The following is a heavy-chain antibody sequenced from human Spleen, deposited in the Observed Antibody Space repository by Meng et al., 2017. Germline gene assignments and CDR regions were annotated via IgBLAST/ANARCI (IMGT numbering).Heavy chain of an antibody. Sequence: QLHRMQSGPEVKKPGAHMKVSSKASGYTFPDYWLHWVRRAPGQGLEWMGRINPKSGDTHYAQKFQGRVTMTRNTSISTAYMELSSLRSEDTAVYYCARGPFGYGYFQHWGQGTLVTVSS. CDR2: INPKSGDT. J-gene: IGHJ1*01. D-gene: IGHD5-12*01. CDR1: GYTFPDYW. V-gene: IGHV1-2*06. CDR3: ARGPFGYGYFQH.